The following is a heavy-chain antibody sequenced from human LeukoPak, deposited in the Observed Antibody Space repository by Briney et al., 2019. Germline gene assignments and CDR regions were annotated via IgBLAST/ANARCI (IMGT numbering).Heavy chain of an antibody. CDR2: INTDGSST. V-gene: IGHV3-74*01. D-gene: IGHD6-13*01. CDR3: ARDGLRSSDWTSD. J-gene: IGHJ4*02. CDR1: GFTFSSNW. Sequence: PRGSLRLSCAASGFTFSSNWMHWVRQAPGKGLVWVSRINTDGSSTNYADSVKGRFTISRDSAKNTLYLQMNSLRAEDTAVYYCARDGLRSSDWTSDGGQGTLVTVSS.